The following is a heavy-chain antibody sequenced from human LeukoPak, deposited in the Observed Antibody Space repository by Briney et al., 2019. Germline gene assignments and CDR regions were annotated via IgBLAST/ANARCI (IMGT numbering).Heavy chain of an antibody. V-gene: IGHV5-51*01. CDR2: MYPSDSDT. Sequence: GESLKISCKGSGYSFTNYWIGWVRQMPGKGLEWMGIMYPSDSDTRYSPSFQGQVTISADKSISTAYLQWSSLRASDTAMYYCATARAFYDNSGSYSYYFDYWGQGTLVTVSS. CDR1: GYSFTNYW. CDR3: ATARAFYDNSGSYSYYFDY. J-gene: IGHJ4*02. D-gene: IGHD3-22*01.